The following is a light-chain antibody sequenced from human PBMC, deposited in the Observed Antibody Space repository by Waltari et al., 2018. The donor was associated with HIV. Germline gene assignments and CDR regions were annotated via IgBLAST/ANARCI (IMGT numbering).Light chain of an antibody. J-gene: IGLJ2*01. V-gene: IGLV7-43*01. Sequence: QAVVTQAPSVTVSPGGTVTLNCPSATGQAIFGHYANCFQQRPGQAPRPLIYSSTRRHSLTPERFSASLVDYRAALILSTVWPEDEAVYYCMLFFRSSYLFGGGTKVTVL. CDR1: TGQAIFGHY. CDR2: SST. CDR3: MLFFRSSYL.